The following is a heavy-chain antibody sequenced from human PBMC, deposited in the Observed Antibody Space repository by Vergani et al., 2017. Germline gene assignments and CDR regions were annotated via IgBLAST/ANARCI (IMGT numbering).Heavy chain of an antibody. V-gene: IGHV3-23*01. CDR3: AKDHYDFWSGYPNLSPFDL. J-gene: IGHJ2*01. Sequence: EVRLLESGGDLLQSGESLKISCAASGFSFKDYAMSWVRQAPGKGLEWVSGISGTGGFTFYADSVKGRFTISRDNYKNTLYLQMNSLRAEDTALYYCAKDHYDFWSGYPNLSPFDLWGRGTLVTVSS. D-gene: IGHD3-3*01. CDR2: ISGTGGFT. CDR1: GFSFKDYA.